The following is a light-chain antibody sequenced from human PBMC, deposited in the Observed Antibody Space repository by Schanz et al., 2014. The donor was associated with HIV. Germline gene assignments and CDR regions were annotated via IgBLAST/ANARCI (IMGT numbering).Light chain of an antibody. Sequence: QSALTQPASVSGSPGQSITISCTGTSSDVGSYNLVSWYQQHPGKVPKLMIYEVSERPSGVSNRFSGSKSGNTASLTISGLQAEDEADYYCCSYVGSRTLVFGGGTKLTVL. J-gene: IGLJ3*02. CDR2: EVS. CDR1: SSDVGSYNL. CDR3: CSYVGSRTLV. V-gene: IGLV2-23*02.